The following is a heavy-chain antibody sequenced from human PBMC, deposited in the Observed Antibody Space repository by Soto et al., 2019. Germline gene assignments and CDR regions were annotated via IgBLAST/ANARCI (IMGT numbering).Heavy chain of an antibody. V-gene: IGHV3-23*01. CDR3: AKGIRSWFGELLSPTYYYYYGMDV. D-gene: IGHD3-10*01. CDR2: ISGSGGST. Sequence: EVQLLESGGGLVQPGGSLRLSCAASGFTFSSYAMSWVRQAPGKGLEWVSGISGSGGSTYYADSVKGRFTISRDNSKNTLYLQMNSLRAEDTAVHYCAKGIRSWFGELLSPTYYYYYGMDVWGQGTTVTVSS. J-gene: IGHJ6*02. CDR1: GFTFSSYA.